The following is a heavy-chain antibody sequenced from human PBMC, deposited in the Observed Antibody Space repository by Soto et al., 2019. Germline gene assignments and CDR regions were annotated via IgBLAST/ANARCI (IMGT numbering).Heavy chain of an antibody. CDR3: ARAGRQWLAKYYFAF. CDR2: MSYDGSTK. CDR1: GFTFSAYA. Sequence: QLQLVESGGGVVQPGGSLRLSCAASGFTFSAYAMHWVRQAPGKGLEWVALMSYDGSTKEYADSVKGRFTISRDNSKNTLSLQMSSLRNEDTALYFCARAGRQWLAKYYFAFWGQGTLVTVSS. V-gene: IGHV3-30-3*01. D-gene: IGHD6-19*01. J-gene: IGHJ4*02.